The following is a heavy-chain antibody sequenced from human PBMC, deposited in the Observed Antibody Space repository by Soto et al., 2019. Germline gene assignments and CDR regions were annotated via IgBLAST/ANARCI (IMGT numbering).Heavy chain of an antibody. D-gene: IGHD4-17*01. CDR2: VYNGNT. CDR1: GFYISGHY. Sequence: PSVILSLTCPFSGFYISGHYWTWIRQSPEKGLEYIGYVYNGNTNYNPSLNSRVTISVDTPKNQFSLKLSSLTAADTAVYYFRKVSSYGDYAYWCHGTLVSVFS. CDR3: RKVSSYGDYAY. J-gene: IGHJ4*01. V-gene: IGHV4-59*08.